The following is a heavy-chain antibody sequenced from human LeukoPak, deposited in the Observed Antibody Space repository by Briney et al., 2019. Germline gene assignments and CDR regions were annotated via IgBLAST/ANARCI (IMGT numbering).Heavy chain of an antibody. J-gene: IGHJ6*02. CDR1: GFTFSSYA. CDR2: ISYDGSNK. V-gene: IGHV3-30-3*01. CDR3: ARTRDYDFWSGYYDPTYYYGMDV. Sequence: PGRSLRLSCAASGFTFSSYAMHWVRQAPGKGLEWVAVISYDGSNKYYADSVKGRFTISRDNSKNTLYLQMNSLRAEDTAVYYCARTRDYDFWSGYYDPTYYYGMDVWGQGTTVTVSS. D-gene: IGHD3-3*01.